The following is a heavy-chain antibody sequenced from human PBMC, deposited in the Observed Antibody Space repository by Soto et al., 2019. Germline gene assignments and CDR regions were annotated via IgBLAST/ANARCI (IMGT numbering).Heavy chain of an antibody. J-gene: IGHJ5*02. Sequence: SETLSLTCAVSGYSISSGCFWGWIRQPPGKGLEWIANMYHDGNTHYNPSLKSRVTMSVDTSKNQFSLKLSSVTAADTAVYYCARAHGYSYGSDWFDPWGQGTLVTVSS. CDR2: MYHDGNT. V-gene: IGHV4-38-2*01. CDR3: ARAHGYSYGSDWFDP. CDR1: GYSISSGCF. D-gene: IGHD5-18*01.